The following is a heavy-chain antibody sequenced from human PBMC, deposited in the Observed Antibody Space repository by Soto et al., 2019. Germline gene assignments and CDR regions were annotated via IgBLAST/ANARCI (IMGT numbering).Heavy chain of an antibody. J-gene: IGHJ4*02. CDR3: AKEGAKGYDILTGYYN. D-gene: IGHD3-9*01. CDR1: GVTVSIYG. CDR2: ISYDGSNK. Sequence: GGSLRLSCAASGVTVSIYGMHWVRQAPGKGLEWVAVISYDGSNKYYADSVKGRFTISRDNSKNTLYLQMNSLRAEDTAVYYCAKEGAKGYDILTGYYNWGQGTLVTVSS. V-gene: IGHV3-30*18.